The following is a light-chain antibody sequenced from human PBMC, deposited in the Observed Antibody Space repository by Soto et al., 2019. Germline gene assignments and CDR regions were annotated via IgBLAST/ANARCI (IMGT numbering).Light chain of an antibody. CDR1: QGINSY. V-gene: IGKV1-9*01. CDR3: QQLNSYPRT. CDR2: AAS. Sequence: DIQLTQSPSVLSASVGDRVTITCRASQGINSYLAWYQQKPGKVPKLLIYAASTLHSGVPSRFSGSGSGTEFTLTISSLQPEGFATYYCQQLNSYPRTFGQGTKVDIK. J-gene: IGKJ1*01.